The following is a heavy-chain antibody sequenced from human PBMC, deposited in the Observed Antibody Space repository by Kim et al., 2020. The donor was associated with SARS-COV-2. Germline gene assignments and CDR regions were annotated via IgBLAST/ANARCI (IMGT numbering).Heavy chain of an antibody. Sequence: GGSLRLSCAASGFTFSSYWMSWVRQAPGKGLEWVANIKQDGSEKYYVDSVKGRFTISRDNAKNSLYLQMNSLRAEDTAVYYCARDFQGELLIFYYYYGMDVWGQGTTVTVSS. CDR1: GFTFSSYW. CDR3: ARDFQGELLIFYYYYGMDV. V-gene: IGHV3-7*03. D-gene: IGHD1-26*01. CDR2: IKQDGSEK. J-gene: IGHJ6*02.